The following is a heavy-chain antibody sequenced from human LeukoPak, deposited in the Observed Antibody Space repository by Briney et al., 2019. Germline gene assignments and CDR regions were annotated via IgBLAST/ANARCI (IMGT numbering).Heavy chain of an antibody. CDR1: GYTFTSYD. D-gene: IGHD6-13*01. CDR2: MNPNSGNT. J-gene: IGHJ4*02. V-gene: IGHV1-8*01. Sequence: ASVKVSCKASGYTFTSYDINWVRQATGQGLEWMGWMNPNSGNTGYAQKFQGRVTMTRNTSISTAYMELSSLRSEDTAVYYCARGPTHYRYRSSWYAPHYWGQGTLVTVSS. CDR3: ARGPTHYRYRSSWYAPHY.